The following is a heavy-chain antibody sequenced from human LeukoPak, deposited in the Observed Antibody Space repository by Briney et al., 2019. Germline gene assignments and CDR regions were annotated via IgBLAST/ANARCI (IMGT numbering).Heavy chain of an antibody. CDR2: IYYSGST. V-gene: IGHV4-31*03. CDR3: ARAGRQSSGHMGY. J-gene: IGHJ4*02. CDR1: GGSISSGGYY. D-gene: IGHD3-22*01. Sequence: SSETLSLTCTVSGGSISSGGYYWSWIRQHSGKGLQWIGYIYYSGSTYYNPSLKSRVTISVDTSKNQFSLKLSSVTAADTAVYYCARAGRQSSGHMGYWGQGTLVTVSS.